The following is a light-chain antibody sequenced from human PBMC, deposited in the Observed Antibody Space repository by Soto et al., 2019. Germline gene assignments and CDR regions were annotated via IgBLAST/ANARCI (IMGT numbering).Light chain of an antibody. CDR2: EGS. V-gene: IGLV2-23*01. Sequence: QSVLTQPASVSGSPGQSITISCTGTSSDVGSYNLVSWYQQHPGKAPKLMIYEGSKRPSGVSNRFSGSKSGNTASLTISGLQAEDEADYDCCSYVGSSTFNYVFGTGTKVTVL. CDR1: SSDVGSYNL. J-gene: IGLJ1*01. CDR3: CSYVGSSTFNYV.